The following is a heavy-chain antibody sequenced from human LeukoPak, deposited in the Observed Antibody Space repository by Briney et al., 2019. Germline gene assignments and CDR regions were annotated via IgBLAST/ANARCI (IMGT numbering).Heavy chain of an antibody. Sequence: PGGSLRLSCAASGFTFSSYAMSWVRQAPGQGLEWVSAISGSGGSTYYADYADSVKGRFTISRDNSKNTLYLQMNSLRAGDTAVYYCAIITWDTATLGDYWGQGILVTVSS. CDR3: AIITWDTATLGDY. J-gene: IGHJ4*02. V-gene: IGHV3-23*01. CDR1: GFTFSSYA. CDR2: ISGSGGST. D-gene: IGHD5-18*01.